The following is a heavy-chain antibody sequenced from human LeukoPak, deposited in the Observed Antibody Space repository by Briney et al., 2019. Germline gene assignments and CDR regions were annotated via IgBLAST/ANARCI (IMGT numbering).Heavy chain of an antibody. CDR1: GFTFSSYS. D-gene: IGHD2-15*01. J-gene: IGHJ6*03. V-gene: IGHV3-21*01. Sequence: PGGSLRLSCAASGFTFSSYSMNWVRQAPGKGLEWVSSISSSSTYIYYADSVKGRFTISRDNAKNSLYLQMNSLRAEDTAVYYCARVGHCSGGSCYHYYYYMDVWGKGTTVTVSS. CDR2: ISSSSTYI. CDR3: ARVGHCSGGSCYHYYYYMDV.